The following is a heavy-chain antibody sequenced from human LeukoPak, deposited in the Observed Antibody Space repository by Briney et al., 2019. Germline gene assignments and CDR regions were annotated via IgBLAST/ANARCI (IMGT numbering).Heavy chain of an antibody. V-gene: IGHV3-9*03. Sequence: GRSLRLSCAASGFTFDDYAMHWVRQAPGRGLEWVSGISWNSGSIGYADSVKGRFTISRDNAKNSLYLQMNSLRAEDMALYYCAKGIAARPSDAFDIWGQGTMVTVSS. CDR3: AKGIAARPSDAFDI. CDR1: GFTFDDYA. J-gene: IGHJ3*02. D-gene: IGHD6-6*01. CDR2: ISWNSGSI.